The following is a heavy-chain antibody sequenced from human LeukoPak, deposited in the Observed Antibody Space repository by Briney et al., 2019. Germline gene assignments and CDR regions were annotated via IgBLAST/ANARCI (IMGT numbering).Heavy chain of an antibody. CDR1: GYTFTSYG. CDR3: AREVAHGDYVDYYYMDV. CDR2: ISAYNGNT. J-gene: IGHJ6*03. V-gene: IGHV1-18*01. D-gene: IGHD4-17*01. Sequence: ASVKVSCKASGYTFTSYGISWVRQAPGQGLEWMGWISAYNGNTNYAQKLQGRVTMTTDTSTSTAYMELSSLRSEDTAVYYCAREVAHGDYVDYYYMDVWGKGTTVTISS.